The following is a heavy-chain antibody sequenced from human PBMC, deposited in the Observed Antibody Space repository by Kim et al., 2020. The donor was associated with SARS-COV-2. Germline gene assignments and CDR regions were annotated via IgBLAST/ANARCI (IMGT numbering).Heavy chain of an antibody. V-gene: IGHV4-59*01. CDR2: IYYSGST. J-gene: IGHJ6*03. CDR1: GGSISSYY. CDR3: ARGRGAPFLDYYYYMDV. D-gene: IGHD2-15*01. Sequence: SETLSLTCTVSGGSISSYYWSWIRQPPGKGLEWIGYIYYSGSTNYNPSLKSRVTISVDTSKNQFPLKLSSVIAADTAVYYCARGRGAPFLDYYYYMDVWGKGTTVTVSS.